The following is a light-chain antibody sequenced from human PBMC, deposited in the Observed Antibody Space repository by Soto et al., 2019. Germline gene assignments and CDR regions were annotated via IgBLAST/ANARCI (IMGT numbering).Light chain of an antibody. CDR3: QQYNNWPPLYT. V-gene: IGKV3-15*01. CDR2: GAS. Sequence: EIVMTQSPATLSVSPGETATLSCRASQSVSSNLAWYQQKPGQAPSLLIYGASTRATNIPARFSGSGSGTEFTLTISSLQSEDFAVYYCQQYNNWPPLYTFGQGTKLEIK. J-gene: IGKJ2*01. CDR1: QSVSSN.